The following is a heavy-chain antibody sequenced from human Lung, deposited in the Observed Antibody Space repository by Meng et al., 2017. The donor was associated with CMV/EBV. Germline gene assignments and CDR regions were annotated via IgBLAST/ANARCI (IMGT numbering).Heavy chain of an antibody. J-gene: IGHJ4*02. CDR2: MNSGGSNI. CDR1: GFTFSSYW. D-gene: IGHD3-22*01. V-gene: IGHV3-74*01. CDR3: VRGGSFYYYDTIAYYLFDY. Sequence: GGSLRLXCAASGFTFSSYWMHWVRQGPGKGLVWVSRMNSGGSNINYADSVRGRFTISRDNAKNTLYLQMNSLRAEDTAVYYCVRGGSFYYYDTIAYYLFDYWGQGXLVTVSS.